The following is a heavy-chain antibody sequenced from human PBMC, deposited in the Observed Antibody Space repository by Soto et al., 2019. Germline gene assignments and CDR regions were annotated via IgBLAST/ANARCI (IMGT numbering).Heavy chain of an antibody. V-gene: IGHV3-74*01. CDR1: GFTFSSYW. J-gene: IGHJ4*02. CDR3: ARVYCSGGSCYSVDY. CDR2: INSDGSSA. D-gene: IGHD2-15*01. Sequence: GVLRLSCAVSGFTFSSYWMHWVRQAPGKGLVWVSRINSDGSSASYADSVKGRFTISRDNAKNTLYLQMNSLRAEDTAVYYCARVYCSGGSCYSVDYWGQGTLVTVSS.